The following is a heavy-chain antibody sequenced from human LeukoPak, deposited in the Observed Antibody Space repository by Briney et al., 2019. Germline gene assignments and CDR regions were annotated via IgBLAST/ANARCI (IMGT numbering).Heavy chain of an antibody. CDR1: GGSISSSSYY. D-gene: IGHD5-18*01. Sequence: PSETLSLTCTVSGGSISSSSYYWGWIRQPPGKGLEWIGSIYYSGSTYYNPSLKGRVTISVDTSKNQFSLKLSSVTAADTAVYYCARLPGYSYGMIDFDYWGQGTLVTVSS. CDR2: IYYSGST. CDR3: ARLPGYSYGMIDFDY. J-gene: IGHJ4*02. V-gene: IGHV4-39*01.